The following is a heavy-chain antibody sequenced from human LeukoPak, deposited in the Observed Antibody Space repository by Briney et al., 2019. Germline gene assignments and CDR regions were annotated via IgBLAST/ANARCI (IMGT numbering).Heavy chain of an antibody. CDR1: GYTFSSYY. Sequence: ASVKVSCKASGYTFSSYYVHWVRQAPGQGLEWMGMIIPSDGFTSYAQKFQGRVTMTRDMSTSTVYMELSSLRSDDTAVYYCASEYKYDSSGANAFDIWGQGTMVTVSS. V-gene: IGHV1-46*01. D-gene: IGHD3-22*01. J-gene: IGHJ3*02. CDR2: IIPSDGFT. CDR3: ASEYKYDSSGANAFDI.